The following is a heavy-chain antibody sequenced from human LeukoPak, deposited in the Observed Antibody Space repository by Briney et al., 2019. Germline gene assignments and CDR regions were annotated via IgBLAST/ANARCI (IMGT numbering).Heavy chain of an antibody. CDR2: ISDSAGST. CDR1: GFTFSSSA. J-gene: IGHJ4*02. Sequence: GGSLRLSCAASGFTFSSSAMSWVRQAPGKGLEWVSTISDSAGSTYYADSVKGRLTVSRDNSKNTLYLQMNSLRAEDTAVYYCAKPPGIAAAGTGRGYYFDYWGQGTLVTVSS. CDR3: AKPPGIAAAGTGRGYYFDY. V-gene: IGHV3-23*01. D-gene: IGHD6-13*01.